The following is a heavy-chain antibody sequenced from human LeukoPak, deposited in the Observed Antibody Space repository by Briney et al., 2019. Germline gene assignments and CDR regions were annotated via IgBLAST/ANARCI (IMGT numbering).Heavy chain of an antibody. V-gene: IGHV4-39*07. Sequence: TSETLSLTCAVSGGSISSGGYSWSWIRQPPGKGLEWIGSIYYSGSTYYNPSLKSRVTISVDTSKNQFSLKLSSVTAADTAVYYCARFSFWSGYQDVWGKGTTVTVSS. CDR3: ARFSFWSGYQDV. D-gene: IGHD3-3*01. CDR2: IYYSGST. CDR1: GGSISSGGYS. J-gene: IGHJ6*04.